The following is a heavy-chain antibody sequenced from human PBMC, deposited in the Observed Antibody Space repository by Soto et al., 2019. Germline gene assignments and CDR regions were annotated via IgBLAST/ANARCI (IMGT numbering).Heavy chain of an antibody. CDR1: GGSISSGGYY. CDR3: ASYDYVLVSYRSTDAFDI. V-gene: IGHV4-31*03. CDR2: IYYSGST. J-gene: IGHJ3*02. D-gene: IGHD3-16*02. Sequence: QVQLQESGPGLVKPSQTLSLTSTVSGGSISSGGYYWSWIRQHPGKSLEWIGYIYYSGSTYYNPSLKCRVTISVDTTKNQFSLKPSSVTAADTAVYYCASYDYVLVSYRSTDAFDIWGQGTMVTVSS.